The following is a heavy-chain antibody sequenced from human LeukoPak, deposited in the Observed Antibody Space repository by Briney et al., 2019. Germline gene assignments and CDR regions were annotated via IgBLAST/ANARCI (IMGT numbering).Heavy chain of an antibody. CDR3: AKDEEYQLLTNFFDY. Sequence: PGGSLRLSCAASGFTFYSYGVHWVRQAPGKGLEGVAFIRDDGSINYYADSVKGGFTISRDNSKNTLYLLMNSLRAEDTAVYYCAKDEEYQLLTNFFDYWGQGTLVTVSS. J-gene: IGHJ4*02. CDR1: GFTFYSYG. CDR2: IRDDGSIN. D-gene: IGHD2-21*01. V-gene: IGHV3-30*02.